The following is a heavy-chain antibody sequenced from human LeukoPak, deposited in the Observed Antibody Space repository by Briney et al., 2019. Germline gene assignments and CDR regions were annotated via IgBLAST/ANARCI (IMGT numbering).Heavy chain of an antibody. CDR2: ISSSSSYT. V-gene: IGHV3-11*06. D-gene: IGHD5-18*01. CDR3: ARVRRDTAMVKDY. CDR1: GFTFSDYY. Sequence: PGGSLRLSCAASGFTFSDYYMSWIRQAPGKGLEWVSYISSSSSYTNYADSVKGRLTISRDNAKNSLYLQMNSLRAEDTAVYYCARVRRDTAMVKDYWGQGTLVTVSS. J-gene: IGHJ4*02.